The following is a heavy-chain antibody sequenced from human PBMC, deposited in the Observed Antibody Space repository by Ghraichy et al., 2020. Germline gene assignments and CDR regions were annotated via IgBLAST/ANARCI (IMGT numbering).Heavy chain of an antibody. J-gene: IGHJ4*02. D-gene: IGHD2-2*01. CDR1: GLTISDYG. CDR3: ARDAYQVVLLIDN. CDR2: ISNDGSNK. V-gene: IGHV3-30*19. Sequence: GESLNISCAASGLTISDYGMHWVRQAPGKGLEWVAVISNDGSNKYYADSVKGRFTISRDNSKNTLDLQMNSLRAEDTAVYYCARDAYQVVLLIDNWGQGTLVTVSS.